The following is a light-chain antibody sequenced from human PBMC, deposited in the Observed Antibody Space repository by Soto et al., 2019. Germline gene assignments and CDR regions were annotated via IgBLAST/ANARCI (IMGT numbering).Light chain of an antibody. J-gene: IGLJ1*01. CDR1: SSDVGGYNY. Sequence: QSVLTQPASVSGSPGQSITISCTGTSSDVGGYNYVSWYQQHPGKAPKLMIYDVSHRPSGVSNRFSGSKSGNTASLTISGLQAEDEADYYCSSYTSSSTYVFGTGTKVTV. CDR2: DVS. V-gene: IGLV2-14*01. CDR3: SSYTSSSTYV.